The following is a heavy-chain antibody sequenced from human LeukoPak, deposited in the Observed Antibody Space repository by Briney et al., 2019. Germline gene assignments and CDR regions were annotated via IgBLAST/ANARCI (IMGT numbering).Heavy chain of an antibody. CDR1: GFTFDDYA. D-gene: IGHD3-22*01. V-gene: IGHV3-43*02. Sequence: PGGSLRLSCAASGFTFDDYAMHWVRQAPGKGLEWVSLISGDGDNTYYADSVKARFTISRDNSKNSLYLQMNSLRTEDTALYYCAKDPTYYYDSSGFCEHWGQGTLVTVSS. J-gene: IGHJ1*01. CDR3: AKDPTYYYDSSGFCEH. CDR2: ISGDGDNT.